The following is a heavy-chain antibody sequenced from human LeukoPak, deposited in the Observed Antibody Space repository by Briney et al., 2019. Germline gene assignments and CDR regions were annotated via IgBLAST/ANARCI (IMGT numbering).Heavy chain of an antibody. CDR3: ARGGRYCSGGSCHPKVYKFDP. CDR2: INHSGST. D-gene: IGHD2-15*01. CDR1: GGSFSGYY. J-gene: IGHJ5*02. V-gene: IGHV4-34*01. Sequence: SETLSLTCAVYGGSFSGYYWSWIRQPPGKGPEWIGEINHSGSTNYNPSLKSRVTISVDTSKNQFSLKLSSVTAADTAVYYCARGGRYCSGGSCHPKVYKFDPWGQGTLVTVSS.